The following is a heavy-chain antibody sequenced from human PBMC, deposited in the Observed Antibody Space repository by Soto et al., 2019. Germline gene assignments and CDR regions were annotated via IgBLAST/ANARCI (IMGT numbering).Heavy chain of an antibody. CDR3: VLYPNWNLNWFDP. Sequence: QVQLVQSGAEVKKPGSSVKVSCKASGGTFSSYAISWVRQAPGQGLEWMGGIIPIFGTANYAQKFQGRVTITADESTSTAYMELSSMRSEDTAVYYCVLYPNWNLNWFDPWGQGTLVTVSS. CDR1: GGTFSSYA. V-gene: IGHV1-69*01. CDR2: IIPIFGTA. D-gene: IGHD1-1*01. J-gene: IGHJ5*02.